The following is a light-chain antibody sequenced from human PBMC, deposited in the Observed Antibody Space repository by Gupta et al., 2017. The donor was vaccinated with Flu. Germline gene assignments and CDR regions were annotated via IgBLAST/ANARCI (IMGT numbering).Light chain of an antibody. J-gene: IGKJ1*01. CDR2: GVS. Sequence: GTLSLSPGERATLSCRASQSVRGNYLAWYQQKPGQAPRLLVYGVSTRATGIPDRFSGSGSGTDFTLSISRLEPEDFAVYYCHQYSSSPETFGLGTKVEIK. CDR1: QSVRGNY. V-gene: IGKV3-20*01. CDR3: HQYSSSPET.